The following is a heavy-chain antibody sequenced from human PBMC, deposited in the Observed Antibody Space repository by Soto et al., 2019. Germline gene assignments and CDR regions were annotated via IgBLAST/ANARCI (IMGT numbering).Heavy chain of an antibody. CDR1: GGTFSSYA. J-gene: IGHJ6*03. V-gene: IGHV1-69*13. Sequence: GASVKVSCKASGGTFSSYAISWVRQAPGQGLEWMGGIIPIFGTANYAQKFQGRVTITADESTSTAYMELSSLRSEDTAVYYCARGLLGATTNLYYNNMDVWGKRTTVTASS. CDR2: IIPIFGTA. D-gene: IGHD5-12*01. CDR3: ARGLLGATTNLYYNNMDV.